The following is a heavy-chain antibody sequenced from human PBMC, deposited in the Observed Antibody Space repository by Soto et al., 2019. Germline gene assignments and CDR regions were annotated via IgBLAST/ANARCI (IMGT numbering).Heavy chain of an antibody. V-gene: IGHV1-18*01. D-gene: IGHD3-16*01. CDR2: ISAYNGNT. J-gene: IGHJ5*02. Sequence: QVQLVQSGAEVKKPGASVKVSCKASGYTFTSYGIIWVRQAPGQGLEWMGWISAYNGNTNYAQKLQGRVTMTTDTSTSTAYMELRSLRSDDTAVYYCARDDVASNSGGRRHWFDPWGQGTLVTVSS. CDR3: ARDDVASNSGGRRHWFDP. CDR1: GYTFTSYG.